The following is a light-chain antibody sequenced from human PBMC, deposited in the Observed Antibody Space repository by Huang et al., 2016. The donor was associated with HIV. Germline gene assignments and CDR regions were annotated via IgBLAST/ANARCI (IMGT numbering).Light chain of an antibody. Sequence: MTQSPPSLSASIGDRVTPHRRVSRDISTFLSWYQKKPGKPPKRLIYAASILHSGVPSRFSSGGAGTNFTLTVSSLQPEDVANYYCQKYDSAPRTFGQGTKLEL. V-gene: IGKV1-27*01. CDR1: RDISTF. CDR2: AAS. CDR3: QKYDSAPRT. J-gene: IGKJ1*01.